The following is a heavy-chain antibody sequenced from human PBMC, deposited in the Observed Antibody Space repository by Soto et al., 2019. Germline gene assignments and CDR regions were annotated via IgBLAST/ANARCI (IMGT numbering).Heavy chain of an antibody. CDR3: IGYCRTTSCYASYFDY. J-gene: IGHJ4*02. V-gene: IGHV3-73*02. D-gene: IGHD2-2*03. CDR2: IRSKANSYAT. CDR1: GFTFSGSA. Sequence: EVQLVESGGGLVQPGGSLKLSCAASGFTFSGSAMHWVRQAAGKGLEWVGRIRSKANSYATAYGASVKGRFTISRDDSKNTAYLQMNSLKTEDTDVYYCIGYCRTTSCYASYFDYWGQGTVVTVSS.